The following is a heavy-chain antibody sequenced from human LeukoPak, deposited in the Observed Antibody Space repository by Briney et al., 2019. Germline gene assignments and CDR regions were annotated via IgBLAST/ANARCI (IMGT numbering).Heavy chain of an antibody. Sequence: SETLSLTCTVSGGSISSSSYYWGWIRQPPGKGLEWIGSIYYSGSTYYNPSLKSRVTISVDTSKNQFSLKLSSVTAADTAVYYCASRLGYCSGGSCFYFDYWGQGTLVTVSS. CDR3: ASRLGYCSGGSCFYFDY. D-gene: IGHD2-15*01. CDR2: IYYSGST. CDR1: GGSISSSSYY. J-gene: IGHJ4*02. V-gene: IGHV4-39*07.